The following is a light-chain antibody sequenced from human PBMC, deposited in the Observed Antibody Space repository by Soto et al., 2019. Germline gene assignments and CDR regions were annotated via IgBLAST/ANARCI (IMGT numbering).Light chain of an antibody. CDR1: QSISSW. Sequence: DIRMTQSPSTLSASVGDRVTITFRASQSISSWLAWYQQKPGKAPKLLIYKASTLKSGVPSRFSGSGSGTEFTLTISSLQPDDFATYYCQHYTSYSEAFGQGTKVDIK. CDR2: KAS. V-gene: IGKV1-5*03. J-gene: IGKJ1*01. CDR3: QHYTSYSEA.